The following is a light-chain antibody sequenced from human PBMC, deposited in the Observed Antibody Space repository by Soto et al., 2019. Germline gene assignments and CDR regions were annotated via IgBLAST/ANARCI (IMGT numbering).Light chain of an antibody. CDR3: QQSHSTPYT. V-gene: IGKV1-39*01. CDR2: IVS. CDR1: QSISNY. J-gene: IGKJ2*01. Sequence: DIQMTQSPSPLSASVGDRVTITCRASQSISNYLNWYQQKPGQAPNLLIYIVSNLHSGVPSRFSGSGSGTDFTLTISSLQPEDFATYYCQQSHSTPYTFGQGTKLEIK.